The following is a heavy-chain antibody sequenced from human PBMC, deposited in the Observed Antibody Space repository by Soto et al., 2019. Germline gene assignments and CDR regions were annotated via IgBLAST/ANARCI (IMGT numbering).Heavy chain of an antibody. CDR1: GGSINSHY. Sequence: QVHLQESGPGLVKPSETLSLTCTVSGGSINSHYWTWIRQSAGKGLEWIGRIYSTGTTDYNPSLQSRTTMSIDTSKNQFSLKLSSVTAADSAVYFWAREKDFYFNALDVWGLGTTVAVSS. V-gene: IGHV4-4*07. CDR2: IYSTGTT. J-gene: IGHJ6*02. CDR3: AREKDFYFNALDV. D-gene: IGHD1-26*01.